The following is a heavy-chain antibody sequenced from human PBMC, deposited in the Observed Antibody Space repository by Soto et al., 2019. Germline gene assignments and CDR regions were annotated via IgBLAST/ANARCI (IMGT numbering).Heavy chain of an antibody. V-gene: IGHV3-74*01. D-gene: IGHD3-3*01. J-gene: IGHJ6*03. CDR2: INSDGSST. CDR1: GFTFSSYW. CDR3: ARDYYDFWSGSMFMDV. Sequence: GGALRLSCAASGFTFSSYWMHWVRPAPGKGLVWVSRINSDGSSTSYADSVKGRFTISRDNAKNTLYLQMNSLRAEDTAVYYCARDYYDFWSGSMFMDVWGKGTTVTVSS.